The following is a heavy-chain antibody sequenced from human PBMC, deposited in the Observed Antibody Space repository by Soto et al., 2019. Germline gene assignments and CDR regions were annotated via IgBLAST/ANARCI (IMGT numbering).Heavy chain of an antibody. CDR3: ARGAPHYYDSSGSSVDV. Sequence: ASVKVSCKASGYTFTSYGISWVRQAPGQGLEWMGWISAYNGNTNYAQKLQGRVTMTTDTSTSTAYMELRSLRSDDTAVYYCARGAPHYYDSSGSSVDVWGQGTTVSVSS. D-gene: IGHD3-22*01. CDR1: GYTFTSYG. CDR2: ISAYNGNT. J-gene: IGHJ6*02. V-gene: IGHV1-18*04.